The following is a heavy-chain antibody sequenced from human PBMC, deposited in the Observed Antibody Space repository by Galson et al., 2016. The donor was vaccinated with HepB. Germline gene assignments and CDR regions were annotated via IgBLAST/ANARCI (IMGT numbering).Heavy chain of an antibody. Sequence: SLRLSCAASGFSFSSYAMSWVRQAPGKGLEWVSAISGSGGSTYYADSVKGRFTISRDNSKNTLYLQMNSLRAEDSAVYYCAKSEVVVVAAHQVWGQGTLVTVSS. J-gene: IGHJ4*02. V-gene: IGHV3-23*01. CDR1: GFSFSSYA. D-gene: IGHD2-15*01. CDR2: ISGSGGST. CDR3: AKSEVVVVAAHQV.